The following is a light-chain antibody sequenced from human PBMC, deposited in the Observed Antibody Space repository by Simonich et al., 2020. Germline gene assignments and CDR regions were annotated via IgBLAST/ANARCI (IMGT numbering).Light chain of an antibody. Sequence: DIVMTQSPDSLAVSLGERATINCKSSQSVLYSSNNKNYLAWYQQKPGQPPKLLIYWSSTRESGVPDRFSCSVSGTDFTLTISSLQAEDVAVYYCQQYYSTPLTFGPGTKVDIK. CDR2: WSS. CDR3: QQYYSTPLT. V-gene: IGKV4-1*01. J-gene: IGKJ3*01. CDR1: QSVLYSSNNKNY.